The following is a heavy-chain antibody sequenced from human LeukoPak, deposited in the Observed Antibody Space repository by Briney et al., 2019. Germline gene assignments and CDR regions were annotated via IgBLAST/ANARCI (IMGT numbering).Heavy chain of an antibody. Sequence: SETLSLTCAVYGGSFSGYYWSWIRQPPGKGLEWIGEINHSGSTNYNPSLKSRVTISVDKSKNQFSLKLSSVTAADTAVYYCARDGAYSGYDAFDIWGQGTMVTVSS. D-gene: IGHD5-12*01. CDR1: GGSFSGYY. V-gene: IGHV4-34*01. J-gene: IGHJ3*02. CDR3: ARDGAYSGYDAFDI. CDR2: INHSGST.